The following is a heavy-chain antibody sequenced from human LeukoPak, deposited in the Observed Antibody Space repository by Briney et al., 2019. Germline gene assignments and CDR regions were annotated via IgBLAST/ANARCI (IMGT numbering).Heavy chain of an antibody. CDR3: ARDESLGDFWSGYFDALDI. V-gene: IGHV3-7*01. D-gene: IGHD3-3*01. J-gene: IGHJ3*02. CDR2: IKQDGSEK. Sequence: GGSLRLSCAAFGFTFSSYSMNWVRQAPGKGLEWVANIKQDGSEKYYVDSVKGRFTISRDNAKNSLYLQMNSLRAEDTAVYYCARDESLGDFWSGYFDALDIWGQGTMVTVSS. CDR1: GFTFSSYS.